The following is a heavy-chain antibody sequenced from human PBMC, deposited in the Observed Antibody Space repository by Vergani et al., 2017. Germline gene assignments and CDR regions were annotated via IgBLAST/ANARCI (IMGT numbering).Heavy chain of an antibody. CDR2: IGKDGINT. CDR1: GFTFSSYG. CDR3: AKYLRDSTDGLPDS. D-gene: IGHD2-21*02. Sequence: QVQLVESGGGVVQPGRSLRLSCAASGFTFSSYGMHWVRQAPGKGLEWVAYIGKDGINTRYRDAVKGRFTVSRDNSKDILYLQMDSLRSEDTALYYCAKYLRDSTDGLPDSWGPGTLVTVSS. J-gene: IGHJ4*02. V-gene: IGHV3-30*02.